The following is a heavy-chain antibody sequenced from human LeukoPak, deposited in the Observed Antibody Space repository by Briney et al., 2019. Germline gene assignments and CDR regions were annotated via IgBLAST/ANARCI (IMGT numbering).Heavy chain of an antibody. V-gene: IGHV1-8*01. J-gene: IGHJ4*02. CDR1: GYTFTSYY. CDR2: MNPNSGNT. CDR3: ARGVQGDGVWGSYRFFVRLYYFDY. D-gene: IGHD3-16*02. Sequence: ASVKVSCKASGYTFTSYYMYWVRQATGQGLEWMGWMNPNSGNTGYAQKFQGRVTMTRNTSISTAYMELSSLRSEDTAVYYCARGVQGDGVWGSYRFFVRLYYFDYWGQGTLVTVSS.